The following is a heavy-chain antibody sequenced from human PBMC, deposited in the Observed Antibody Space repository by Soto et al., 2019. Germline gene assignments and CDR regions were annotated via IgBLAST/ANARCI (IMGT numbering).Heavy chain of an antibody. CDR3: ATRITVFGLLIPPFDP. D-gene: IGHD3-3*01. Sequence: KPSETLSLTCAVYGGSVNGYYWNWIRQPPEKGLEWIGEINHTGGTHYNPSLKSRVTMSVDTSKNQFSLRLSSVTAADTAIYYCATRITVFGLLIPPFDPWGQGTQVTVSS. J-gene: IGHJ5*02. CDR1: GGSVNGYY. V-gene: IGHV4-34*01. CDR2: INHTGGT.